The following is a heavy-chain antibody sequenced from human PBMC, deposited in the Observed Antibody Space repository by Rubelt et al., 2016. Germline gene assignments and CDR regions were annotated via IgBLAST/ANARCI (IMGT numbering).Heavy chain of an antibody. V-gene: IGHV4-4*02. CDR2: IYSSGST. J-gene: IGHJ4*02. D-gene: IGHD1-26*01. CDR3: ARSKGDTELDH. CDR1: GGSISSSNW. Sequence: QVQLQESGPGLVKPSGTLSLTCAVSGGSISSSNWWSWVRQPPGKGLEWIGYIYSSGSTNYNPSLESRVTISVDTSKNQFSLKLSSVTAADTAVYYCARSKGDTELDHWGQGTLVTVSA.